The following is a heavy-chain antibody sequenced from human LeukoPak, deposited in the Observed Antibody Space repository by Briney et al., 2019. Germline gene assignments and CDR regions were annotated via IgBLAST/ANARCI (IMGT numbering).Heavy chain of an antibody. Sequence: SETLSLTCAVYGGSFSGYYWSWIRQPPGKGLEWIGEIKHSGSTNYNPSLKSRVTISVDTSKNQSSLKLSSVTAADTAVYYCARGGGVYRSPDYWGQGTLVTVSS. V-gene: IGHV4-34*01. CDR3: ARGGGVYRSPDY. J-gene: IGHJ4*02. CDR2: IKHSGST. CDR1: GGSFSGYY. D-gene: IGHD2-8*02.